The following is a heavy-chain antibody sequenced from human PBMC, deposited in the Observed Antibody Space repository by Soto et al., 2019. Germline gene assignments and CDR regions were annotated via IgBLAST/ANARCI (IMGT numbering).Heavy chain of an antibody. CDR1: GFSFGSYT. CDR2: ISGSDGKT. Sequence: GGSLRLSCAASGFSFGSYTLSWVRQAPGKGLEWVSTISGSDGKTFYADSVKGRFSISRDTSQSTLYLQMNSLRADDTAMYYCARWSYLDYWGQGTRVTVSS. V-gene: IGHV3-23*01. J-gene: IGHJ4*02. D-gene: IGHD3-3*01. CDR3: ARWSYLDY.